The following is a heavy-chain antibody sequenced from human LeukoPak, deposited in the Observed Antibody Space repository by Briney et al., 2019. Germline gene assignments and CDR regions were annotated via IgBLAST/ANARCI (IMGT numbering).Heavy chain of an antibody. J-gene: IGHJ4*02. D-gene: IGHD3-22*01. Sequence: PSETLSLTCTVSDGSISSGSYYWSWIRQPAGKGLEWIGRIYTSGSTNYNPSLKSRVTISVDTSKNQFSLKLSSVTAADTAVYYCARAELFYDSSGYYYVYWGQGTLVTVSS. CDR1: DGSISSGSYY. CDR2: IYTSGST. CDR3: ARAELFYDSSGYYYVY. V-gene: IGHV4-61*02.